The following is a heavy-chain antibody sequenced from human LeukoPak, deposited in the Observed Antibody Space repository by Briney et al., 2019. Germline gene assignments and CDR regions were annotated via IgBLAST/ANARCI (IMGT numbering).Heavy chain of an antibody. V-gene: IGHV1-2*02. CDR2: INPNSGGT. CDR3: ARVIAAAGRGFYYYYYMDV. D-gene: IGHD6-13*01. J-gene: IGHJ6*03. CDR1: GYTLTVYY. Sequence: ASVKVSCKASGYTLTVYYMHWVRQAPGQGLEWMGWINPNSGGTNYAQKFQGRVTMTTDTSTSTAYMELRSLRSDDTAVYYCARVIAAAGRGFYYYYYMDVWGKGTTVTISS.